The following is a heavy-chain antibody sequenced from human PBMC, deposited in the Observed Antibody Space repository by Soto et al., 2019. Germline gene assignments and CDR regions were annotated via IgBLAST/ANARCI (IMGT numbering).Heavy chain of an antibody. CDR3: AKRNYYDSSGYCYFDY. J-gene: IGHJ4*02. V-gene: IGHV3-23*01. D-gene: IGHD3-22*01. Sequence: GGSLRLSCAASGFTFSNYAMSWVRQAPGKGLEWVSAISGSGGSTYYADSVKGRFTISRDNSKNTLYLQMNSLRAEDTAVYYCAKRNYYDSSGYCYFDYWGQGTLVTVSS. CDR2: ISGSGGST. CDR1: GFTFSNYA.